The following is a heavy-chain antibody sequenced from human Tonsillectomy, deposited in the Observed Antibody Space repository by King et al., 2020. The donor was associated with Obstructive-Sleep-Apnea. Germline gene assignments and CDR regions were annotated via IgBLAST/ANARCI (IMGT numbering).Heavy chain of an antibody. CDR2: IRYDGSNK. V-gene: IGHV3-30*02. J-gene: IGHJ6*02. CDR1: GFTFSSYG. CDR3: AKDFRSSGQGSSLKLYYYYGMDV. D-gene: IGHD6-6*01. Sequence: QLVQSGGGVVQPGRSLRLSCAASGFTFSSYGMHWVRQAPGKGLEWVAFIRYDGSNKYYADSVKGRFTISRDNSKNTLYLQMNSLRAEDTAVYYCAKDFRSSGQGSSLKLYYYYGMDVWGQGTTVTVSS.